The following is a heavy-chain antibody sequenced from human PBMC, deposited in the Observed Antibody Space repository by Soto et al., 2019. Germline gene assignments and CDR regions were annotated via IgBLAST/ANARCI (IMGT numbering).Heavy chain of an antibody. CDR1: GFTFSSYS. D-gene: IGHD6-13*01. J-gene: IGHJ4*02. CDR2: ISSSSSTM. CDR3: AREFDSSSWYVYGF. V-gene: IGHV3-48*01. Sequence: EVQLVESGGGLVQPGGSLRLSCAASGFTFSSYSMNWVRQAPGKGLEWVSYISSSSSTMYYADSVKGRFTISRDNATNSLYLQMHRLRPEDTAVYYCAREFDSSSWYVYGFWGQGTLVTVSS.